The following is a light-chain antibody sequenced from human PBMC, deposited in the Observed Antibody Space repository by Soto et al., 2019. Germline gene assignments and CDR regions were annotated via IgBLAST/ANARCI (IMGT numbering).Light chain of an antibody. CDR3: LQDHNYFWT. Sequence: VQRTQSPSSLSASVGDRVTITCRASQDIRNYLGWYQQKPGKAPKLLIYGASSLQSGVPSRFAGSGSGTDFTLTISSLQPEDSASYFCLQDHNYFWTFGQGTKVDIK. J-gene: IGKJ1*01. CDR1: QDIRNY. V-gene: IGKV1-6*01. CDR2: GAS.